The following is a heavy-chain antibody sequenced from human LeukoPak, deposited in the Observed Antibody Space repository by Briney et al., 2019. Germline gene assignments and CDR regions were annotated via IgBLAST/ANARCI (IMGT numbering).Heavy chain of an antibody. V-gene: IGHV1-46*01. CDR1: GYTFTRYY. CDR3: ARFRNILRGCDP. CDR2: INPSGGST. J-gene: IGHJ5*02. D-gene: IGHD3-9*01. Sequence: GASVKVSCKPSGYTFTRYYMHWLRQAPGQGLEWVGIINPSGGSTSYAQKFQGRVTMTRDTSTSTVDMELSSRRSEDTAVYYWARFRNILRGCDPWGQETRVSVSS.